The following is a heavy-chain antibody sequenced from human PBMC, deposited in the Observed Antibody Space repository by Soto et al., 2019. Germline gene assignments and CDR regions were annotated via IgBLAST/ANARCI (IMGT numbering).Heavy chain of an antibody. CDR3: ARGRPTEQQLLHYYFDY. CDR1: GGSFIGCY. Sequence: LEILSLTCAVYGGSFIGCYWSWIRQPPGKGLEWIGEINHSGSTNYNPSLRSRDTISVDTSKNQFSLKLSSVTAADTAVYYCARGRPTEQQLLHYYFDYWGQGTLVTVSS. CDR2: INHSGST. D-gene: IGHD6-13*01. J-gene: IGHJ4*02. V-gene: IGHV4-34*01.